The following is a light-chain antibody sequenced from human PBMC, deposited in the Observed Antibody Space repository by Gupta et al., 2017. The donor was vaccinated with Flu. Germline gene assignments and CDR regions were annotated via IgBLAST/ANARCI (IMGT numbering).Light chain of an antibody. V-gene: IGLV1-47*01. J-gene: IGLJ2*01. CDR3: AAKEDSSGGL. CDR2: KNS. CDR1: SSIVGTNY. Sequence: QRVTISCSVSSSIVGTNYVYLYQQDPGTPLKLLIYKNSQRPAGVPARFSGSKSGTAASLPISGRQEEEDAYYYYAAKEDSSGGLFGGGTKLTVL.